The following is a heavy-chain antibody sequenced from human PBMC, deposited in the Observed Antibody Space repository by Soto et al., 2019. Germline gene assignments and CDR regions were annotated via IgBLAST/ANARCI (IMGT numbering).Heavy chain of an antibody. CDR1: GFTVSSNY. V-gene: IGHV3-66*01. Sequence: GGSLRLSCAASGFTVSSNYMSWVRQAPGKGLEWVSVIYSGGSTYYADSVKGRFTISRDNSKNTLYLQMNSLRAEDTAVYYCARVKDYGEHDAFDIWGQGTMVTVSS. D-gene: IGHD4-17*01. CDR3: ARVKDYGEHDAFDI. CDR2: IYSGGST. J-gene: IGHJ3*02.